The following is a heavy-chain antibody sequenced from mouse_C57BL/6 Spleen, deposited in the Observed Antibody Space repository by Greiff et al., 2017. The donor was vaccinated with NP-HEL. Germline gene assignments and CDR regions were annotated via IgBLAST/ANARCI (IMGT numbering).Heavy chain of an antibody. J-gene: IGHJ4*01. Sequence: QVQLQQSGAELVKPGASVKISCKASGYAFSSYWMNWVKQRPGKGLEWIGQIYPGDGDTNYNGKFKGKATLTADKSSSTAYMQLSSLTSEDSAVYFCARVSYDGYPYYAMDYWGQGTSVTVSS. CDR2: IYPGDGDT. CDR3: ARVSYDGYPYYAMDY. D-gene: IGHD2-3*01. V-gene: IGHV1-80*01. CDR1: GYAFSSYW.